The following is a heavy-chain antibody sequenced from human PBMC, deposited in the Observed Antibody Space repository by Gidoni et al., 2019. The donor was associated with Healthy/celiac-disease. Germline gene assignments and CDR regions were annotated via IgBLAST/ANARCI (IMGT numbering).Heavy chain of an antibody. D-gene: IGHD3-22*01. Sequence: EVQLVESGGGLVQPGGSLRLSCAASGFTFSSYRLNWVRQAPGKGLEWVSYISSSSSTIYYADSVKGRFTISRDNAKNSLYLQMNSLRDEDTAVYYCARDRYYDSSGYYSFWYYGMDVWGQGTTVTVSS. J-gene: IGHJ6*02. V-gene: IGHV3-48*02. CDR3: ARDRYYDSSGYYSFWYYGMDV. CDR2: ISSSSSTI. CDR1: GFTFSSYR.